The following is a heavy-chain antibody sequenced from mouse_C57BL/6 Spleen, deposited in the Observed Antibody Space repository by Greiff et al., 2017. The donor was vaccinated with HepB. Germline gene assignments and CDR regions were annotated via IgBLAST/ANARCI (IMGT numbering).Heavy chain of an antibody. CDR3: TKTAQTYYFDY. D-gene: IGHD3-2*02. J-gene: IGHJ2*01. CDR2: IDPETGGT. V-gene: IGHV1-15*01. Sequence: SGAELVRPGASVTLSCKASGYTFTDYEMHWVKQTPVHGLEWIGAIDPETGGTAYNQKFKGKAILTADKSSSTAYMELRSLTSEDSAVYYCTKTAQTYYFDYWGQGTTLTVSS. CDR1: GYTFTDYE.